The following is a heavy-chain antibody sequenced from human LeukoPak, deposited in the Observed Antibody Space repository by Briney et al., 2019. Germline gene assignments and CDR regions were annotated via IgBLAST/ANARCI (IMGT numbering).Heavy chain of an antibody. CDR1: GYTLTELS. Sequence: GASVKVSCKVSGYTLTELSTHWVRQAPGKGLEWMGGFDPEDGETIYAQKFQGRVTMTEDTSTDTAYMELSSLRSEDTAVYYCATPGTGSYYYDSSGNDAFDIWGQGTMVTVSS. J-gene: IGHJ3*02. CDR3: ATPGTGSYYYDSSGNDAFDI. V-gene: IGHV1-24*01. D-gene: IGHD3-22*01. CDR2: FDPEDGET.